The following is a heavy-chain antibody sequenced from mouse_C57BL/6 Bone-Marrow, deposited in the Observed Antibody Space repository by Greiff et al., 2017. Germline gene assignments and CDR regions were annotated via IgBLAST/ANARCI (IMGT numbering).Heavy chain of an antibody. CDR1: GYTFTSYW. CDR3: ARWAGTYAMDY. J-gene: IGHJ4*01. V-gene: IGHV1-69*01. CDR2: IDPSDSYT. Sequence: QVQLQQPGAELVMPGASVKLSCKASGYTFTSYWMHWVKQRPGQGLEWIGEIDPSDSYTNYNQKFKGKSTLTVDKSSSTAYMQLSSLTSEDSAVYYCARWAGTYAMDYWGQGTSVTVSS. D-gene: IGHD4-1*01.